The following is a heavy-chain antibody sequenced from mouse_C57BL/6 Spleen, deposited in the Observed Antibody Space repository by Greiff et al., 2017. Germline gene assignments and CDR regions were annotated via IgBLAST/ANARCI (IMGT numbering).Heavy chain of an antibody. CDR1: GYSFTDYN. Sequence: VHVKQSGPELVKPGASVKISCKASGYSFTDYNMNWVKQSNGKSLEWIGVINPNYGTTSYNQKFKGKATLTVDQSSSTAYMQLNSLTSDDSAVYYCAGYYYGSTPYVDVWGTGTTVTVSS. V-gene: IGHV1-39*01. D-gene: IGHD1-1*01. CDR3: AGYYYGSTPYVDV. J-gene: IGHJ1*03. CDR2: INPNYGTT.